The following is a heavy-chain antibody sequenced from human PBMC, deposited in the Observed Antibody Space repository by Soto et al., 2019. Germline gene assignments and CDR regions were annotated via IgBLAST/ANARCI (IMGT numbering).Heavy chain of an antibody. CDR3: ARAGRGSGSYYRAGGYYFDY. Sequence: QVQLQQWGAGLLEPSETLSLTCAVYGGSFSGYYWSWIRQPPGEGLEWIGEINHSGSTNYNPSLKSRVTISVDTSKNQFSLKLSSVTAADTAVYYCARAGRGSGSYYRAGGYYFDYWGQGTLVTVSS. D-gene: IGHD1-26*01. CDR1: GGSFSGYY. CDR2: INHSGST. V-gene: IGHV4-34*01. J-gene: IGHJ4*02.